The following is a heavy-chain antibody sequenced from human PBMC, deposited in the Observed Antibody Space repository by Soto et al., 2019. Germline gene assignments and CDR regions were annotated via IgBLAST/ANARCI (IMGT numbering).Heavy chain of an antibody. D-gene: IGHD6-19*01. CDR2: ISGSGGST. CDR1: GFTFSSYA. CDR3: AKDRGLIWLPDY. V-gene: IGHV3-23*01. J-gene: IGHJ4*02. Sequence: PRLSCAASGFTFSSYAMSWVRQAPGKGLEWVSAISGSGGSTYYADSVKGRFTISRDNSKNTLYLQMNSLRAEDTAVYYCAKDRGLIWLPDYWGQGTLVTVSS.